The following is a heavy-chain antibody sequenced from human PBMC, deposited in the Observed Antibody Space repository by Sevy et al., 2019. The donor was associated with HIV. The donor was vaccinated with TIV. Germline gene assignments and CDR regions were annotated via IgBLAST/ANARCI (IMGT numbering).Heavy chain of an antibody. CDR3: AGAPPVRSGDDSLNWFDP. Sequence: SETLSLTCSVSGGPISSYYWSWIRQPPGKRLEWIGYIHYSGSTNYNPPLNSRLTISVDTSKNQFSLRLTSVTAADTAVYYCAGAPPVRSGDDSLNWFDPWGQGILVTVSS. CDR1: GGPISSYY. V-gene: IGHV4-59*01. J-gene: IGHJ5*02. D-gene: IGHD5-12*01. CDR2: IHYSGST.